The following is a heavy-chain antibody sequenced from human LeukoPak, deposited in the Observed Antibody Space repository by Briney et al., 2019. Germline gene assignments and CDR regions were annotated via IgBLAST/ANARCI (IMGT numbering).Heavy chain of an antibody. CDR1: GFSFSSYG. CDR3: AKLPKAAAHSYYFDY. V-gene: IGHV3-23*01. D-gene: IGHD6-13*01. J-gene: IGHJ4*02. Sequence: PGGSLRLSCATSGFSFSSYGMSWVRQAPGKGLEWVSAISGSGGITYYADSVKGRFTISRDNSKNTLYLQMNSLRAEDTAVYYCAKLPKAAAHSYYFDYWGQGTLVTVSS. CDR2: ISGSGGIT.